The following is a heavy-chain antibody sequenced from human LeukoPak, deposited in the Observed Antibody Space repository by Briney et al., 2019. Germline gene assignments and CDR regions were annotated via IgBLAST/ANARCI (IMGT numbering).Heavy chain of an antibody. J-gene: IGHJ4*02. CDR2: INHSGST. Sequence: SETLSLTCTVSGGSISSSSYYWGWIRQPPGKGLEWIGEINHSGSTNYNPSLKSRVTISVDTSKNQFSLKLSSATAADTAVYYCARARYYDIRIDYWGQGTLVTVSS. CDR3: ARARYYDIRIDY. D-gene: IGHD3-9*01. CDR1: GGSISSSSYY. V-gene: IGHV4-39*07.